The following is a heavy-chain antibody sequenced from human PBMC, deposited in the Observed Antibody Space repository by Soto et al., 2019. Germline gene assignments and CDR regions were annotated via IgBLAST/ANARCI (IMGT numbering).Heavy chain of an antibody. J-gene: IGHJ4*02. CDR1: GFTLSDYW. CDR2: ISVDGGDT. D-gene: IGHD6-13*01. Sequence: GGSLRLSCAASGFTLSDYWMHWVRQVPGKGLLWVSRISVDGGDTTYADSVKGRFTISRDNSKNTLYLQMNSLRAEDTAVYYCAKEANIAAAGLFDYWGQGTLVTVSS. V-gene: IGHV3-74*01. CDR3: AKEANIAAAGLFDY.